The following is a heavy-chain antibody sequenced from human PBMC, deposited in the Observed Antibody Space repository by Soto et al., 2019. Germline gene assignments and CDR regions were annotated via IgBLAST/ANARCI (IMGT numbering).Heavy chain of an antibody. V-gene: IGHV3-30*18. CDR2: ISYDGSNK. CDR3: AKLGDYTLDDY. Sequence: LRLSCAASGFTFSSYGMHWVRQAPGKGLEWVAVISYDGSNKYYADSVKGRFTISRDNSKNTLYLQMNSLRAEDTAVYYCAKLGDYTLDDYWGQRTLVTVSS. D-gene: IGHD4-4*01. CDR1: GFTFSSYG. J-gene: IGHJ4*02.